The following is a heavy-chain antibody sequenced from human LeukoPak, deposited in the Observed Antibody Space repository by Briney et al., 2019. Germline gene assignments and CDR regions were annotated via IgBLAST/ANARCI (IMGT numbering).Heavy chain of an antibody. J-gene: IGHJ4*02. CDR2: ISSSSSNK. CDR1: GFTFSTYE. CDR3: ATDCSSSSCLQTDY. D-gene: IGHD2-2*01. V-gene: IGHV3-48*03. Sequence: PGGSLRLSCAASGFTFSTYEMIWVRQAPRKGLEWVSYISSSSSNKYYADSVEGRFTISSDNAKNSLYLQMNSLRAEDTAVYYCATDCSSSSCLQTDYWGQGTLVTVSS.